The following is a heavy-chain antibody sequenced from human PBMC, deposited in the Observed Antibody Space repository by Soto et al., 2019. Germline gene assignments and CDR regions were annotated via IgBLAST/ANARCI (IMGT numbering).Heavy chain of an antibody. J-gene: IGHJ5*02. CDR2: ISYSGRT. CDR1: GGSISSNNYF. V-gene: IGHV4-39*01. Sequence: SETLSLTCTVSGGSISSNNYFWGWIRQPPGKALEWIGSISYSGRTYYTPSLKSRVTISVDTSKNQFSLKLSSVTAADTAVYYCARVPSPWGQGTLVTVSS. CDR3: ARVPSP.